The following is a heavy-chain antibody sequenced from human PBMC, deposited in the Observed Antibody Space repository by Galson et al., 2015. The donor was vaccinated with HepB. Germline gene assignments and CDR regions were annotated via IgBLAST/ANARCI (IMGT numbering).Heavy chain of an antibody. D-gene: IGHD3-10*01. CDR1: EFSFRTYA. V-gene: IGHV3-33*01. CDR2: IWADGTDK. J-gene: IGHJ4*02. Sequence: SLRLSCAASEFSFRTYAVHWVRQAPGKGLGWVAVIWADGTDKYYADSVKGRFTISRDNSKNTLFLDMNSLRAEDTAVYYCASGTGPMKSYDFGSWGQGTLVTVSS. CDR3: ASGTGPMKSYDFGS.